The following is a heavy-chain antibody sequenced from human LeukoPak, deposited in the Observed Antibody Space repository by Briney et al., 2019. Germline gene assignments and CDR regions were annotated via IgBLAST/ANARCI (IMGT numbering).Heavy chain of an antibody. V-gene: IGHV3-23*01. CDR2: ISGSGGST. D-gene: IGHD3-22*01. J-gene: IGHJ3*02. CDR1: GFTFSSYA. CDR3: AKQYYYDSSGYYRLGSAFDI. Sequence: GGSLRLSCAASGFTFSSYAMSWVRQAPGRGLEWVSAISGSGGSTYYADSVKGRFTISRDNSKNTLYLQMNSLRAEDTAVYYCAKQYYYDSSGYYRLGSAFDIWGQGTMVTVSS.